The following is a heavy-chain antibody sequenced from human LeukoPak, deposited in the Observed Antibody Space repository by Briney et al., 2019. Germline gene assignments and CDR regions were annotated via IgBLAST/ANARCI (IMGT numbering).Heavy chain of an antibody. CDR3: ARGFWRSSGWYYY. D-gene: IGHD6-19*01. J-gene: IGHJ4*02. Sequence: GGSLRLSCAASGFTFSSYWMHWVHQAPGKGLVWVSRINSDGSSTSYADSVKGRFTISRDNAKNTLYLQMNSLRAEDTAVYYCARGFWRSSGWYYYWGQGTLVTVSS. CDR1: GFTFSSYW. CDR2: INSDGSST. V-gene: IGHV3-74*01.